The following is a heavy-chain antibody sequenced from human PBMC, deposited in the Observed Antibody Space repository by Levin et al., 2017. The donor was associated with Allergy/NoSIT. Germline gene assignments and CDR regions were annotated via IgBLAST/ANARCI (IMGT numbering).Heavy chain of an antibody. V-gene: IGHV3-9*01. CDR1: GFTFDDYA. CDR3: ARDNIGLPDAFDI. CDR2: ISWNSGSI. Sequence: LSLTCAASGFTFDDYAMHWVRQAPGKGLEWVSGISWNSGSIGYADSVKGRFTISRDNAKNSPYLQMNSLRTEDTALYYCARDNIGLPDAFDIWGQGNMVIVSS. D-gene: IGHD3-10*01. J-gene: IGHJ3*02.